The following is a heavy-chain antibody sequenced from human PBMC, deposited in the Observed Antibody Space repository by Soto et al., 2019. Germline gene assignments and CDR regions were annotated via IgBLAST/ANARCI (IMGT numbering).Heavy chain of an antibody. Sequence: GGSLRLSCAASGFTFSSYAMHWVRQAPGKGLEWVAVISYDGSNKYYADSVKGRFTISRDNSKNTLYLQMNSLRAEDTAVYYCAKDRRPYCSGGSCYAAGGMDVWGQGTTVTVSS. D-gene: IGHD2-15*01. CDR2: ISYDGSNK. CDR3: AKDRRPYCSGGSCYAAGGMDV. J-gene: IGHJ6*02. CDR1: GFTFSSYA. V-gene: IGHV3-30*04.